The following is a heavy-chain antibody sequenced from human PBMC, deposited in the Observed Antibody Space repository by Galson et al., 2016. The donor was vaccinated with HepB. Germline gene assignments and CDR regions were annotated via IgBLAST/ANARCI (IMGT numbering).Heavy chain of an antibody. CDR1: GYSLTSYG. CDR2: FSFYKGHT. Sequence: SVKVSCKASGYSLTSYGISWVRQAPGQGREWMGWFSFYKGHTNSAQRVQGRATLTTDTSTGTAYMELRSLRSDDTAVYYCARAHGWSDFDYWGQGTLVTVSS. CDR3: ARAHGWSDFDY. V-gene: IGHV1-18*01. J-gene: IGHJ4*02. D-gene: IGHD4-17*01.